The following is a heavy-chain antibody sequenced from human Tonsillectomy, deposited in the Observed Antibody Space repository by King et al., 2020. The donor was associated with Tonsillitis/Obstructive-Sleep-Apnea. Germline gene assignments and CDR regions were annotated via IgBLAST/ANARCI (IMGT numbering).Heavy chain of an antibody. J-gene: IGHJ4*02. Sequence: QLVESGPEVKKPGTSVKVSCKASGFTFTSSAVQWVRQAGGQRLEWIGWIVVGRVNTNYAQKFQERVTITRDMSTSTAYMELSSLRSEDTAVYYCAAAAIWSGSYYFDYWGQGTLVTVSS. CDR2: IVVGRVNT. CDR1: GFTFTSSA. V-gene: IGHV1-58*01. D-gene: IGHD3-3*01. CDR3: AAAAIWSGSYYFDY.